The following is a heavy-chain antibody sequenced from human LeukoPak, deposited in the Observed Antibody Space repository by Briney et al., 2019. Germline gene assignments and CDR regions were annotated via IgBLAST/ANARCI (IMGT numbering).Heavy chain of an antibody. V-gene: IGHV3-73*01. CDR3: TGNYYGSGSYADFDY. D-gene: IGHD3-10*01. Sequence: GGSLRLSCAASGFTFSGSALHWVRQASGKGLEWVGRIRSTANGYAAAYAASVKGRFTISRDDSKNTAYLQMDSLKTEDTAVYYCTGNYYGSGSYADFDYWGQGTLVTVSS. CDR1: GFTFSGSA. CDR2: IRSTANGYAA. J-gene: IGHJ4*02.